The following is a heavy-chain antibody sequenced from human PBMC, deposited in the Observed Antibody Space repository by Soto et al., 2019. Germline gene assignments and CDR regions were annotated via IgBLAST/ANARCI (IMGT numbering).Heavy chain of an antibody. Sequence: VQLVQSGAEVKKPGATVKVSCKASGCTFTSYGISWVRQDPGQGLEWMGWISAYNGNSNYAQKLQGRVTMTTDTSTSTAYMELRSLRSYDTAVYYCARALTIVATEGYFDYWGQGTLVTVSS. CDR2: ISAYNGNS. CDR1: GCTFTSYG. D-gene: IGHD5-12*01. CDR3: ARALTIVATEGYFDY. V-gene: IGHV1-18*01. J-gene: IGHJ4*02.